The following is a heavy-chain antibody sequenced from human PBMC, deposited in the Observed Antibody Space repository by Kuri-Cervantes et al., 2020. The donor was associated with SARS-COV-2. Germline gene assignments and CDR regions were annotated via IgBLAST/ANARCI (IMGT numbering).Heavy chain of an antibody. Sequence: SETLSLTCAVYGGSFSGYYWSWIRQPPGKGLDWIGEINHSGSTNYNPSLKSRVTISVDTSKNQFSLKLSSVTAADTAVYYCARKVEMATISHWGQGTLVTVSS. D-gene: IGHD5-24*01. J-gene: IGHJ4*02. CDR3: ARKVEMATISH. V-gene: IGHV4-34*01. CDR2: INHSGST. CDR1: GGSFSGYY.